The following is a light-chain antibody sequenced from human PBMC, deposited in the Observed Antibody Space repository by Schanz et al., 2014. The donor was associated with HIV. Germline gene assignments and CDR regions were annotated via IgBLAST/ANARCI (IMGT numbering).Light chain of an antibody. CDR1: QSLSSSY. CDR3: HQYKTYPYT. CDR2: GAS. J-gene: IGKJ2*01. V-gene: IGKV3-20*01. Sequence: EIVLTQSPGSLSLSPGGRATLSCGASQSLSSSYLAWYQQKRDQPPRLVIYGASSRATGIPDRFSGSGSGTDFTLTISRLEPDDFATYFCHQYKTYPYTFGQGTKLDI.